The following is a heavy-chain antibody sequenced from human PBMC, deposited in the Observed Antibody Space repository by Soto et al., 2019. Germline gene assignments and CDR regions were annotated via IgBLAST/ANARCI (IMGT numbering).Heavy chain of an antibody. CDR2: ISAYNGNT. CDR1: GYTFTNHY. Sequence: ASVKVSCKASGYTFTNHYITWVRQAPGQGLEWMGWISAYNGNTNYAQKLQGRVTMTTDTSTSTAYMQLRSLRSDDTAVYYCARASTGAPNWFDPWGQGTLVTVSS. CDR3: ARASTGAPNWFDP. J-gene: IGHJ5*02. V-gene: IGHV1-18*01. D-gene: IGHD1-1*01.